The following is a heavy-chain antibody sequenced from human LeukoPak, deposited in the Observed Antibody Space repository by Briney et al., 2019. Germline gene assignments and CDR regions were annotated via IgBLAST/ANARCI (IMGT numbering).Heavy chain of an antibody. V-gene: IGHV1-24*01. CDR3: ARGRGRRVEWWSSGDY. Sequence: ASVKVSCKVSGYTLTELSMHWVRQAPGKGLEWMGGFDPEDGETIYAQKFQGRVTTTRNTSISTAYMELSSLRSEDTAVYYCARGRGRRVEWWSSGDYWGQGTLVTVSS. CDR1: GYTLTELS. D-gene: IGHD2-15*01. CDR2: FDPEDGET. J-gene: IGHJ4*02.